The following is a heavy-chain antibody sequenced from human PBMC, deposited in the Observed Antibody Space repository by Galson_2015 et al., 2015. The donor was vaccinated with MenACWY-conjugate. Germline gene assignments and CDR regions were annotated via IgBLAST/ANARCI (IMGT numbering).Heavy chain of an antibody. Sequence: SVKVSCKASGYTFTSYYMHWVRQAPGQGLEWMGIINPSGGSTSYAQKFQGRVTMTRDTSTSTVYMELSSLRSEDTAVYYCARDLPRYGDHPNGAFDIWGQGTMVTVSS. V-gene: IGHV1-46*01. CDR3: ARDLPRYGDHPNGAFDI. J-gene: IGHJ3*02. CDR1: GYTFTSYY. D-gene: IGHD4-17*01. CDR2: INPSGGST.